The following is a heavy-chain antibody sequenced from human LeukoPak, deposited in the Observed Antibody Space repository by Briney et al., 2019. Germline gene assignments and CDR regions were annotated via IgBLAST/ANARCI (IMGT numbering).Heavy chain of an antibody. D-gene: IGHD7-27*01. CDR2: ISQSGNI. CDR1: GDSISSGGYS. Sequence: PSQTLSLTCTVSGDSISSGGYSWSWIRQPPGKGLEWIGYIYHIGYISQSGNIYQNPSLKSRVTISLDTSRNQFSLKLSSVTAADTAVHYCARETPGAGHFDYWGQGSLVTVSS. V-gene: IGHV4-30-2*01. J-gene: IGHJ4*02. CDR3: ARETPGAGHFDY.